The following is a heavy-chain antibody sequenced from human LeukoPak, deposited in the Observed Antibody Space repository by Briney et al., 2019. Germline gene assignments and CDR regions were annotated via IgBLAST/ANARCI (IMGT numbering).Heavy chain of an antibody. V-gene: IGHV1-69*05. D-gene: IGHD3-10*01. Sequence: ASVKVSCKASGYTFTSYDINWVRQATGQGLEWMGGIIPIFGTANYAQKFQGRVTITTDESTSTAYMELSSLRSEDTAVYYCARSGSPGFDPWGQGTLVTVSS. CDR2: IIPIFGTA. CDR3: ARSGSPGFDP. J-gene: IGHJ5*02. CDR1: GYTFTSYD.